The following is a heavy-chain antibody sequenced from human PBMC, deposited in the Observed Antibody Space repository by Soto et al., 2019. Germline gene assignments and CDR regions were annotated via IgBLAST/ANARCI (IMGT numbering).Heavy chain of an antibody. Sequence: QVQLVQSGAEVKKPGASVKVSCKASGYTFSSYYMHWVRQAPGHGLEWMGIINPSGDTTTYPQNFQGRVTMTRDTSTSTLYLELSSLRSEDTAVYYCARGDGYFGSGSTSSFDNWGQGTRVTVSS. V-gene: IGHV1-46*01. CDR2: INPSGDTT. D-gene: IGHD3-10*01. J-gene: IGHJ4*02. CDR1: GYTFSSYY. CDR3: ARGDGYFGSGSTSSFDN.